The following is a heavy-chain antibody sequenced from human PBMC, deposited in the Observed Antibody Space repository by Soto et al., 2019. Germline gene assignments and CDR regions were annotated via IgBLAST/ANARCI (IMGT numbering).Heavy chain of an antibody. D-gene: IGHD3-10*01. CDR3: ARGRSTMVRGVVDY. J-gene: IGHJ4*02. CDR2: INHSGST. Sequence: QVQLQQWGAGLLKPSETLSLTCAVYGGSFSGYYWSWIRQPPGKGLEWIGEINHSGSTNYNPSLKSRVTISVDTSKNQFSRKLSSVTAADTAVYYCARGRSTMVRGVVDYWGQGTLVTVSS. V-gene: IGHV4-34*01. CDR1: GGSFSGYY.